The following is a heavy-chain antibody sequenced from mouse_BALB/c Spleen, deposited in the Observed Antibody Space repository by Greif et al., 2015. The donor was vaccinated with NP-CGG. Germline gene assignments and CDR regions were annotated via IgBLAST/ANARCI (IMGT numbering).Heavy chain of an antibody. CDR1: GFNIKDTY. CDR2: IDPGNGNT. J-gene: IGHJ1*01. Sequence: EVQLQQSGAELVKPGASVKLSCTAPGFNIKDTYMHWVKQRPEQGLEWIGRIDPGNGNTKYDPKFQGKATITADTSSNTANRQLSSLTAEDTAVYYGARRDWYFGDWGAGTTVTVSS. CDR3: ARRDWYFGD. V-gene: IGHV14-3*02.